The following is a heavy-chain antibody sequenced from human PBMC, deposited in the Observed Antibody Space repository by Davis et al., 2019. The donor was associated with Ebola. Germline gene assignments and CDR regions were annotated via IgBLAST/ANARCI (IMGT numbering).Heavy chain of an antibody. V-gene: IGHV3-7*03. CDR1: GFSFSTYW. D-gene: IGHD4-11*01. Sequence: GESLKISCVASGFSFSTYWMSWVRQAPGKGLEWLANIKQDGSEKFYVDSVKGRFTISRDNPSKSLYLQMNNLRAEDTAVYYCARELVTTGGNWFDPWGQGTLVTVSS. CDR3: ARELVTTGGNWFDP. J-gene: IGHJ5*02. CDR2: IKQDGSEK.